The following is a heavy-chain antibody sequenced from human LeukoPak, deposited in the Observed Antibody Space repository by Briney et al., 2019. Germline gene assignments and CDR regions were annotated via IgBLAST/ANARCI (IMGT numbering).Heavy chain of an antibody. CDR1: GFTFSSYS. J-gene: IGHJ5*02. CDR3: ARARITIFGVVQASANWFDP. CDR2: ISSSSSTI. V-gene: IGHV3-48*01. D-gene: IGHD3-3*01. Sequence: PGGSLRLSCAVSGFTFSSYSMNWVRQAPGKGLEWVSYISSSSSTIYYADSVKGRFTISRDNAKNSLYLQMNSLRAEDTAVYYCARARITIFGVVQASANWFDPWGQGTLVTVSS.